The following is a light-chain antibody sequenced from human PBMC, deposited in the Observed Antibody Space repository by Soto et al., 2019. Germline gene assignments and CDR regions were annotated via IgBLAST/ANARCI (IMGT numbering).Light chain of an antibody. CDR2: DAS. V-gene: IGKV3-11*01. Sequence: EIVLTQSPANLSLSPGASATLSCRASQSVSRYLAWYKQKPGQAPRLLIYDASNRATGIPARFSGSVSGKDFTLTISSLEPEDSAVYYGQQRHMWPITFGQGTRLEIK. CDR3: QQRHMWPIT. J-gene: IGKJ5*01. CDR1: QSVSRY.